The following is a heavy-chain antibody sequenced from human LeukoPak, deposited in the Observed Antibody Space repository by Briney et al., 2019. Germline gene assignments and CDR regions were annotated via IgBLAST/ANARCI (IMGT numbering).Heavy chain of an antibody. CDR3: ARVAQLGFEYSNSLEH. J-gene: IGHJ4*02. Sequence: GTSLRLSCEAHGLNFLHFGMHWVRQAPGKGLEWVAVIWSDATNEYYADSVKGRFTISRDNFKKRLSLQMDSLRVEDTSLYYCARVAQLGFEYSNSLEHWGQGSLVTGSS. CDR1: GLNFLHFG. V-gene: IGHV3-33*01. CDR2: IWSDATNE. D-gene: IGHD4-11*01.